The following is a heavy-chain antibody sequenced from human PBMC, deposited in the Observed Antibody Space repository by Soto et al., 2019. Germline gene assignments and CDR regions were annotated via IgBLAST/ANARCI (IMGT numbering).Heavy chain of an antibody. D-gene: IGHD1-26*01. CDR1: GFSFSPYT. J-gene: IGHJ6*03. V-gene: IGHV3-21*01. CDR3: ARGWEYHYYYMDV. Sequence: GESLKISCAASGFSFSPYTMNWVRQAPGKGLEWVSSIDSSSTYIYYADSVKGRLTISRDNAKNSLYLQVNSLRVEDTAVYYCARGWEYHYYYMDVWGKGTTVTVSS. CDR2: IDSSSTYI.